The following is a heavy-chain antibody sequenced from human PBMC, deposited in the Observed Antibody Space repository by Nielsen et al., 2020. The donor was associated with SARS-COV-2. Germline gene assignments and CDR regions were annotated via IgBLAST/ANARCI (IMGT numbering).Heavy chain of an antibody. D-gene: IGHD6-19*01. CDR2: IITIFGTA. Sequence: SVKVSCKASGGTFSSYDISWVRQAPEQGLEWMGGIITIFGTAKYAQKFQGRVTITADESTSTAYMELSSLRSEETAVYYCARDMPYSSRYYYYYGMDVWGQGTTVTVSS. CDR1: GGTFSSYD. J-gene: IGHJ6*02. V-gene: IGHV1-69*13. CDR3: ARDMPYSSRYYYYYGMDV.